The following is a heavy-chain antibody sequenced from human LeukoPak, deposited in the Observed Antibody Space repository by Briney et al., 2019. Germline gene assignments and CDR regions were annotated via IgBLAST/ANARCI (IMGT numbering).Heavy chain of an antibody. CDR2: ISAYNGNT. D-gene: IGHD3-10*01. J-gene: IGHJ4*02. CDR1: GYTFTSYG. V-gene: IGHV1-18*01. Sequence: ASVKVSCKASGYTFTSYGISWVRQAPGQGLEWMGWISAYNGNTNYAQKLQGRVTMTTDTSTSTAYMELRSLRSDDTAVYYCARMEGDYYGSGSYYNDFDYWGQGTLVTVSS. CDR3: ARMEGDYYGSGSYYNDFDY.